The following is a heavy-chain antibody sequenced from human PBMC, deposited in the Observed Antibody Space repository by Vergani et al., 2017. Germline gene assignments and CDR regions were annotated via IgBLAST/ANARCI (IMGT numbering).Heavy chain of an antibody. CDR2: INHSGST. CDR3: ARRKYSSGWQDLHAFDI. Sequence: QVQLQESGPGLVKPSQTLSLTCTVSGGSISSGGYYWSWIRQHPGKGLEWIGEINHSGSTNYNPSLKSRVTISVDTSKNQFSLKLSSVTAADTAVYYCARRKYSSGWQDLHAFDIWGQGTMVTVSS. J-gene: IGHJ3*02. CDR1: GGSISSGGYY. D-gene: IGHD6-19*01. V-gene: IGHV4-31*03.